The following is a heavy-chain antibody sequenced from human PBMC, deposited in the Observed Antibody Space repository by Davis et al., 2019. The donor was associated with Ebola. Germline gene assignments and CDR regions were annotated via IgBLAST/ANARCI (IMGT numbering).Heavy chain of an antibody. CDR2: IYWDDDK. CDR3: ARIRGIVGATDYYYGMDV. J-gene: IGHJ6*02. Sequence: SGPTLVKPTQTLTLTCTFSGFSLSTSGVGVGWIRQPPGKALEWLALIYWDDDKRYSPSLKSRLTITKDTSKNQVVLTMTNMDPVDTATYYCARIRGIVGATDYYYGMDVWGQGTTVTVSS. CDR1: GFSLSTSGVG. V-gene: IGHV2-5*02. D-gene: IGHD1-26*01.